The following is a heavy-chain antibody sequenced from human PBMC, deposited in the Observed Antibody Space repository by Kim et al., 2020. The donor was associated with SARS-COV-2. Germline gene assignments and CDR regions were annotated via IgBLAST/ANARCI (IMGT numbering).Heavy chain of an antibody. V-gene: IGHV3-74*01. D-gene: IGHD6-19*01. CDR2: INSDGSST. CDR1: GFTFSSYW. CDR3: AVSRKWVAVAGNLDY. J-gene: IGHJ4*02. Sequence: GGSLRLSCAASGFTFSSYWMHWVRQAPGKGLVWVSRINSDGSSTSYADSVKGRFTISRDNAKNTLYLQMNSLRAEDTAVYYCAVSRKWVAVAGNLDYWGQGNLVTVSS.